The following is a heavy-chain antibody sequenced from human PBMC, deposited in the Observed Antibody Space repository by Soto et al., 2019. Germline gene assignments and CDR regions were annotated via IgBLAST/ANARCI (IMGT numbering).Heavy chain of an antibody. J-gene: IGHJ3*02. V-gene: IGHV4-4*02. CDR2: IDHSGTT. CDR1: GVYISIPNW. Sequence: QVQLQESGPGLVTPSRTLSLTCAVSGVYISIPNWWAWVRQAPGKGLEWIGEIDHSGTTNYHPSLNSRVTISLDRSKNQVSLRWSSVAAADTAVYFCARGKFYAFDIWGQGTIVTVSS. CDR3: ARGKFYAFDI.